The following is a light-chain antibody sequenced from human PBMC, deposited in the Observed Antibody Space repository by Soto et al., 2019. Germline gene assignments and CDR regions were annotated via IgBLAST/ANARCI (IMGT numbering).Light chain of an antibody. CDR1: QSISSY. CDR3: QQSYSTPVT. V-gene: IGKV1-39*01. CDR2: AAS. Sequence: DIQMTQSPSSLSASVGDRVTITCRASQSISSYLNWYQQKPGTAPKLLISAASSLQSGVPSRFSGSGSGTDFTLTISSLQPEDFATYYCQQSYSTPVTFGQGTKVEI. J-gene: IGKJ1*01.